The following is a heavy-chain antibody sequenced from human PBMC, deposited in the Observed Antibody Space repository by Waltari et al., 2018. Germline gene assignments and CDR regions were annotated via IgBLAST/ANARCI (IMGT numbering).Heavy chain of an antibody. CDR2: INPNSGGT. Sequence: QVQLVQSGAEVKKPGASVKVSCKASGYTFTGYYMHWVRQAPGQGLEWMGRINPNSGGTNYAQKFQGRVTMTRDTSISTAYMELSRLRSDDTAVYYCARLPVGLLWFREPKYYFDYWGQGTLVTVSS. J-gene: IGHJ4*02. CDR1: GYTFTGYY. D-gene: IGHD3-10*01. V-gene: IGHV1-2*06. CDR3: ARLPVGLLWFREPKYYFDY.